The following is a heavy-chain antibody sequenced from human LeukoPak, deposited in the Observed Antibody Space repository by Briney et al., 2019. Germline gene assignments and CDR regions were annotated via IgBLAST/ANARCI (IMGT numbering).Heavy chain of an antibody. CDR3: ARDPPYYYDSSGYEGGDY. J-gene: IGHJ4*02. CDR1: GFIFSSYE. Sequence: GGSLRLSXAASGFIFSSYEMNWVRQAPGKGPEWVSYISSSGSTIYYADSVKGRFTISRDNAKNSLYLQMNSLRAEDTAVYYCARDPPYYYDSSGYEGGDYWGQGTLVTVSS. D-gene: IGHD3-22*01. V-gene: IGHV3-48*03. CDR2: ISSSGSTI.